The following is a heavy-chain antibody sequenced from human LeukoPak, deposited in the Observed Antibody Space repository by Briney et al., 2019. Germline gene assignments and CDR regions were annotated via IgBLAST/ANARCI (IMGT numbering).Heavy chain of an antibody. CDR3: AREGIGITGSREYYFDY. D-gene: IGHD1-20*01. J-gene: IGHJ4*02. CDR1: AYTFTGYY. V-gene: IGHV1-2*02. Sequence: ASVKVSCKASAYTFTGYYMHWVRQAPGQGLEWMGWINPDRGGTNYAQKFQGRVTMTRDTSISTAYMEVSRLRSDDTAVYYCAREGIGITGSREYYFDYWGQGTLVTVSS. CDR2: INPDRGGT.